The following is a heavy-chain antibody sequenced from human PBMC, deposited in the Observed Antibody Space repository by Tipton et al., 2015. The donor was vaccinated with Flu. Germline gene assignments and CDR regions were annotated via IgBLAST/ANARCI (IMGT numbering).Heavy chain of an antibody. CDR3: ATSTLAPFWRGVIHNYYYYYYMDV. CDR1: GDSVSSGSHY. V-gene: IGHV4-61*01. J-gene: IGHJ6*03. Sequence: TLSLTCSVSGDSVSSGSHYWSWIRQPPGKGLEWIAYIYHSGSTNYNPSLKSRVTISVDTSKNQFSLKLSSVTAADTAVYYCATSTLAPFWRGVIHNYYYYYYMDVWGKGTTVTVSS. D-gene: IGHD3-3*01. CDR2: IYHSGST.